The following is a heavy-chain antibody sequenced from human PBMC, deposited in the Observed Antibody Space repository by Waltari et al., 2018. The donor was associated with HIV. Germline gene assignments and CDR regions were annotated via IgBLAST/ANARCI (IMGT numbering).Heavy chain of an antibody. V-gene: IGHV1-58*01. CDR3: AAGGYSSSWYDY. Sequence: QMQLVQSGPEVKKPGTSVKVSCKASGFTFTSSAVQWVRQARGQRLEWIGWIVGGSGNTNYAQKFQERVTITRDMSTSTAYMELSSLRSEDTAVYYCAAGGYSSSWYDYWGQGTLVTVSS. CDR1: GFTFTSSA. CDR2: IVGGSGNT. J-gene: IGHJ4*02. D-gene: IGHD6-13*01.